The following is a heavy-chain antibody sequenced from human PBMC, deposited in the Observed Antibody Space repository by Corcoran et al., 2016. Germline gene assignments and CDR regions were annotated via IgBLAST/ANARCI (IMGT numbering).Heavy chain of an antibody. J-gene: IGHJ4*02. CDR2: ISDDGSNK. Sequence: QVQLVESGGGVVQPGRSLRLSCAASGFTFSTYGMHWVRQAPGKGLEWVAFISDDGSNKYYAYSVKGRFTISRDNSKNTMYVQMNSLRAEDMAVYYCAKPYGSVTYYLFYYFDYWGQGTLVTVSS. V-gene: IGHV3-30*18. CDR1: GFTFSTYG. CDR3: AKPYGSVTYYLFYYFDY. D-gene: IGHD3-10*01.